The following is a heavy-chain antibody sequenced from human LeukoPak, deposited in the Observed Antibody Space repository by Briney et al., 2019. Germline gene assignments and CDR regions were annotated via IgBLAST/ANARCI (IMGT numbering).Heavy chain of an antibody. Sequence: ETLSLTCAVSGGSISSGGYSWSWIRQPPRKGLEWIGYIYYSGSTNYNPSLKSRVTISVDTSKNQFSLKLSSVTAADTAAYYCASSYDSSGYYPHVFDYWGQGTLVTVSS. V-gene: IGHV4-61*08. D-gene: IGHD3-22*01. CDR2: IYYSGST. CDR1: GGSISSGGYS. CDR3: ASSYDSSGYYPHVFDY. J-gene: IGHJ4*02.